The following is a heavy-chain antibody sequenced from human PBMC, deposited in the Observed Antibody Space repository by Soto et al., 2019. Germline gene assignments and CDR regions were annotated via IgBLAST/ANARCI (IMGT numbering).Heavy chain of an antibody. V-gene: IGHV3-30-3*01. CDR1: GFTFSSYA. CDR2: ISYDGSNK. CDR3: ARAQYYYGSGTYKGIYYGMDV. Sequence: GGSLRLSCAASGFTFSSYAMHWVRQAPGKGLEWVAVISYDGSNKYYADSVKGRFTISRDNSKNTLYLQMNSLRAEDTAVYYCARAQYYYGSGTYKGIYYGMDVWGQGTTVTVSS. J-gene: IGHJ6*02. D-gene: IGHD3-10*01.